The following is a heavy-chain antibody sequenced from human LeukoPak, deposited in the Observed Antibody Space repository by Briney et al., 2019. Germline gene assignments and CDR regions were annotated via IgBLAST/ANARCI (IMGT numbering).Heavy chain of an antibody. J-gene: IGHJ4*02. Sequence: ASVKVSCKASGYMCTNYGISWLRHAPGPGLEWMGCISAYSGNTNYAQKFQGRITMTTDTSTSTAYMELRSLRSDDTAVYYCARDWNTSNSGSRVFDYGGQGTLVTVSS. CDR2: ISAYSGNT. CDR1: GYMCTNYG. CDR3: ARDWNTSNSGSRVFDY. V-gene: IGHV1-18*01. D-gene: IGHD1/OR15-1a*01.